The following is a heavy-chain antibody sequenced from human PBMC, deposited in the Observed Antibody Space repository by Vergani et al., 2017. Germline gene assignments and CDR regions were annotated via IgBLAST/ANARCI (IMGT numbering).Heavy chain of an antibody. J-gene: IGHJ6*03. V-gene: IGHV5-51*01. CDR1: GYSFTSYW. D-gene: IGHD4-11*01. CDR3: AGVPPGLHSRREGYYYYYMDV. CDR2: IYPGDSDT. Sequence: EVQLVQSGAEVTKPGESLKISCKGSGYSFTSYWIGWVRQMPGKGLEWMGIIYPGDSDTRYSPSFQGQVTISADKSISTAYLQWSSLKASDPAVYYCAGVPPGLHSRREGYYYYYMDVWGKGTTVTVSS.